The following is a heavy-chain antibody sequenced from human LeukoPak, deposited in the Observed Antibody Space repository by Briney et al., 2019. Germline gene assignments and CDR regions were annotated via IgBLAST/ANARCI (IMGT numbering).Heavy chain of an antibody. D-gene: IGHD1-26*01. J-gene: IGHJ4*02. CDR2: IWYDGRSK. Sequence: GGSLRLSSVASVVTFSIYSMHWVRQAPGKGREWVAVIWYDGRSKYYPDSVKGRFTISRDNSELTLYLQMNSVRAEYTAVYCWAKEKASWVFGYWGQGTLVTVSS. CDR3: AKEKASWVFGY. CDR1: VVTFSIYS. V-gene: IGHV3-30*02.